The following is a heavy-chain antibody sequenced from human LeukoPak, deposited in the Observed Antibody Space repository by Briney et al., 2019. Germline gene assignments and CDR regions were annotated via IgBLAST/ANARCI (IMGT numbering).Heavy chain of an antibody. V-gene: IGHV4-34*01. J-gene: IGHJ4*02. CDR3: ARGLRTMVRGVIITANFDY. Sequence: SETLSLTCAVYGGSFSGYYWSWIRQPPGKGLEWIGEIDHSGSTNYNPSLKSRVTISVDTSKNQFSLKLSSVTAADTAVYYCARGLRTMVRGVIITANFDYWGQGTLVTVSS. D-gene: IGHD3-10*01. CDR2: IDHSGST. CDR1: GGSFSGYY.